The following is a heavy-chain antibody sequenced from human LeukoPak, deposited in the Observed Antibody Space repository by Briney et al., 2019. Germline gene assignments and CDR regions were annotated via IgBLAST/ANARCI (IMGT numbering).Heavy chain of an antibody. J-gene: IGHJ4*02. Sequence: GGSLRLSCAASGFAFSSYWLHWVRQAPGKGLVWVSRINSDGSSITYADSVKGRFTISRDNAKNTLYLQMNSLRVEDTAVYYCAREGRVSGYDFDCWGQGTLVTVSS. D-gene: IGHD5-12*01. CDR2: INSDGSSI. CDR1: GFAFSSYW. V-gene: IGHV3-74*03. CDR3: AREGRVSGYDFDC.